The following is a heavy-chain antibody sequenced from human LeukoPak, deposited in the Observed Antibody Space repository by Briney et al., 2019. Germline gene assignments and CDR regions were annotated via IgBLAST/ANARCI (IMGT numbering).Heavy chain of an antibody. J-gene: IGHJ5*02. Sequence: GASVKVSCKASGYTFTSYGISWVRQAAGQGLEGMGWISAYNGNTNYAQKLQGRVTMTTDTSTSTAYMELRSLRSDDTAVYYCARDRPYSSSWYPGDPWGQGTLVTVFS. D-gene: IGHD6-13*01. CDR3: ARDRPYSSSWYPGDP. CDR2: ISAYNGNT. V-gene: IGHV1-18*01. CDR1: GYTFTSYG.